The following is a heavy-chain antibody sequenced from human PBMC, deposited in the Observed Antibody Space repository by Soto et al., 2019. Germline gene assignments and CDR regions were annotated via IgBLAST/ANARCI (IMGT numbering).Heavy chain of an antibody. CDR1: GYDFTKYW. CDR2: IDPGDSYS. V-gene: IGHV5-10-1*01. Sequence: GESLKISCQGSGYDFTKYWITWVRQMPGKGLEWMARIDPGDSYSDYSPSFRGHVTMSIDKSTSTAHLQWTSLRTSDTAIYYCARLAYYYDSRHYYYYGMDVWGQGTTVTVSS. J-gene: IGHJ6*02. CDR3: ARLAYYYDSRHYYYYGMDV. D-gene: IGHD3-22*01.